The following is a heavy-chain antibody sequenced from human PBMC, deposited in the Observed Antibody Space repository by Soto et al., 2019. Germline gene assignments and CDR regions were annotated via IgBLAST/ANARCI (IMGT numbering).Heavy chain of an antibody. CDR1: GASIATLNDY. D-gene: IGHD1-1*01. CDR2: IYYSGST. Sequence: SVTLSLTWTVSGASIATLNDYWGWVRPPPGKGLAWIGYIYYSGSTNYNPSLKSRVTISVDTSKNQFSLKLSSVTAADTAVYYCARVHRLETPQLYYYYYYMDVWGKGTTVTVSS. CDR3: ARVHRLETPQLYYYYYYMDV. V-gene: IGHV4-61*01. J-gene: IGHJ6*03.